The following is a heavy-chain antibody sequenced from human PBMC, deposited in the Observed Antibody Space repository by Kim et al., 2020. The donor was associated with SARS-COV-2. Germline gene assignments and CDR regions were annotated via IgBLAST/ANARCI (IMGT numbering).Heavy chain of an antibody. CDR3: ARHGSYGDYMSVLY. CDR2: IHYSGST. Sequence: SETLSLTCTVSGGSISSSSYYWGWIRQPPGKGLEWIGSIHYSGSTYYNPSLKSRVTISVDTSKNQFSLKLSSVTAADTAVYYCARHGSYGDYMSVLYWGQGTLVTVSS. J-gene: IGHJ4*02. V-gene: IGHV4-39*01. D-gene: IGHD4-17*01. CDR1: GGSISSSSYY.